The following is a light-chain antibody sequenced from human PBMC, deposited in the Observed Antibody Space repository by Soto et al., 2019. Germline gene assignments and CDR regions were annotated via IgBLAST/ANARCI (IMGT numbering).Light chain of an antibody. V-gene: IGKV1-9*01. Sequence: EIQLTQSPAVLSAYVGDRVTIHCRASQGISSYLAWYQQKPGKAPNLLIHTASTLQSGVPSRFSGSGSGTEFTLTISSLQPEDFATYYCQQRNSYPITFGQGTRLEVK. CDR2: TAS. CDR3: QQRNSYPIT. J-gene: IGKJ5*01. CDR1: QGISSY.